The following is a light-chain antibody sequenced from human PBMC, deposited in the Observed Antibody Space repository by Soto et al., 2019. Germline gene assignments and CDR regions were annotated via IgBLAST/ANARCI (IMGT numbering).Light chain of an antibody. V-gene: IGKV1-5*03. J-gene: IGKJ4*01. CDR3: LQYHSFALT. Sequence: DIQMTQSPSTLSASVGDRVAITCRASQSIDDWLAWHQQKPGKDPKLLIYKASTLESGVPPRFSGSGSATEFTLTINSLQPDDFATYYCLQYHSFALTFGGGTTVEI. CDR1: QSIDDW. CDR2: KAS.